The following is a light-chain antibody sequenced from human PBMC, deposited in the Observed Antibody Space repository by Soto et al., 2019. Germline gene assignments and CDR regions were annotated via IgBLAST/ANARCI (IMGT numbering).Light chain of an antibody. CDR1: QSISSY. CDR3: QQSYSTPIN. Sequence: DIQMTQSPSSLSASVGDRVTITCRASQSISSYLNWYQQKPGKAPKLLIYAASSLQSGVPSRFNGSGSGTDFTLTISSLQPEDFATYYCQQSYSTPINFGQGTRLEIK. J-gene: IGKJ5*01. V-gene: IGKV1-39*01. CDR2: AAS.